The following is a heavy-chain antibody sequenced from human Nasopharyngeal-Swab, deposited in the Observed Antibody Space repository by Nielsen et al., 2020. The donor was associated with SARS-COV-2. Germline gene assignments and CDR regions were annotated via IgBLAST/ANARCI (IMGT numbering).Heavy chain of an antibody. Sequence: GESLKISCAASGFTFSSYAVHWVRQAPGKGLEWAALISYDGVNKFYADSVKGRFTISRDNSKNMLYLQMNSLRPEDTALYYCARGTADHSNPSFDYWGQGVLVTVSS. J-gene: IGHJ4*02. V-gene: IGHV3-30-3*01. D-gene: IGHD4-11*01. CDR2: ISYDGVNK. CDR3: ARGTADHSNPSFDY. CDR1: GFTFSSYA.